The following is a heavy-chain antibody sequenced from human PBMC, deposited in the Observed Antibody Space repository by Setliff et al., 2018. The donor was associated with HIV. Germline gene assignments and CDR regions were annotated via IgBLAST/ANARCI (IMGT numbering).Heavy chain of an antibody. Sequence: KPSETLSLTCTVSGGSISSYYWSWIRQPPGKGLEWIGYIYTSGSTNYNPSLKSRVTISVDTSKNQFSLKLSSVTAADTAVYYCARLGPDGYNSRHDAFDVWGQGTMVTVSS. CDR2: IYTSGST. V-gene: IGHV4-4*09. CDR1: GGSISSYY. CDR3: ARLGPDGYNSRHDAFDV. D-gene: IGHD5-12*01. J-gene: IGHJ3*01.